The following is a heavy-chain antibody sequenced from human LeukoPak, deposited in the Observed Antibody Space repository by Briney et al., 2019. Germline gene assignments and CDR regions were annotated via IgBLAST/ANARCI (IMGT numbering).Heavy chain of an antibody. J-gene: IGHJ4*02. Sequence: GGSLRLSCAASGFMVSNSYMSWVRQAPGKGLECVSVIHSGGSTYYADSVKGRFTISRDNSKNSLFLQMNSLRAVDTAVYYCATGHYSNTLGGQGTLVTVSS. V-gene: IGHV3-66*01. D-gene: IGHD6-13*01. CDR1: GFMVSNSY. CDR2: IHSGGST. CDR3: ATGHYSNTL.